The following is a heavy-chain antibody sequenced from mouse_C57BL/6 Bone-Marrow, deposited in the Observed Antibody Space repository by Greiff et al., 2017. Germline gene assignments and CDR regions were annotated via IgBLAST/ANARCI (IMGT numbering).Heavy chain of an antibody. CDR3: ARDYGRSYCYAMDY. D-gene: IGHD1-1*01. CDR2: IDPSDSET. CDR1: GYTFTSYW. Sequence: QVQLQQPGAELVRPGSSVKLSCKASGYTFTSYWLHWVTQRPIQGLEWIGTIDPSDSETHYNQKFKDKATLTGDKSSSTAYMQLSSLTSEDSAVYYCARDYGRSYCYAMDYWGQGTSVTVSS. J-gene: IGHJ4*01. V-gene: IGHV1-52*01.